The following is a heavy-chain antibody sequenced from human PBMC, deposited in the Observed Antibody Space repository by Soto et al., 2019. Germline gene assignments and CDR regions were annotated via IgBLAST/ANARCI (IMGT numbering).Heavy chain of an antibody. J-gene: IGHJ6*02. V-gene: IGHV4-34*01. CDR1: GGSFSGYY. Sequence: PSETLSLTCAVYGGSFSGYYWSWIRQPPGKGLEWIGEINHGGRTNCSPSLKSRLTISVDTSKNHFSLKLTSLTAADTAVYYCARGRTGMDVWGQGTTVTVSS. CDR3: ARGRTGMDV. CDR2: INHGGRT.